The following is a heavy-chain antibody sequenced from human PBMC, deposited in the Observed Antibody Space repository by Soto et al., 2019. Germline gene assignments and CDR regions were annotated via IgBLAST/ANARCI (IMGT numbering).Heavy chain of an antibody. Sequence: SLRLSCAASGVTFRSYGMHWVRQAPGKGLEWVAIISYDGSKKYSADSVKGRFTISRDNSKNTLYLQMNSLRAEDTAVYYCATDFRITVYGMDVWGQGTTVTVSS. CDR3: ATDFRITVYGMDV. D-gene: IGHD3-10*01. CDR2: ISYDGSKK. J-gene: IGHJ6*02. V-gene: IGHV3-30*03. CDR1: GVTFRSYG.